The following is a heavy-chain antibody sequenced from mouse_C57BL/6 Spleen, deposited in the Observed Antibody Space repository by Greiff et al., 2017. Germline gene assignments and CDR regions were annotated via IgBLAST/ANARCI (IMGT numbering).Heavy chain of an antibody. V-gene: IGHV1-69*01. Sequence: QVQLQQPGAELVMPGASVKLSCKASGYTFTSYWMHWVKQRPGQGLEWIGEIDPADSYTIYNHKFKGKSTLTVDKSSSTAYMHLSSLTSADSAVDYCARSIYCNVFAYWGQGTLVTVSA. CDR2: IDPADSYT. CDR3: ARSIYCNVFAY. D-gene: IGHD2-1*01. J-gene: IGHJ3*01. CDR1: GYTFTSYW.